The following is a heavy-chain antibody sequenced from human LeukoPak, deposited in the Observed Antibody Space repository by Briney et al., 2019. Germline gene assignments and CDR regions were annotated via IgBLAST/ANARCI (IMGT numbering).Heavy chain of an antibody. D-gene: IGHD1-7*01. J-gene: IGHJ6*03. V-gene: IGHV1-8*03. CDR2: MNPNSGNA. CDR1: GYTFTSYD. Sequence: ASVKVSCKASGYTFTSYDINWVRQATGQGLEWVGWMNPNSGNAGYAQKFQGRVTITRNNSISTAYIERSSLRSEDTAVYYCARGLISGTRDFYYCYMDVWGKGTTVTVSS. CDR3: ARGLISGTRDFYYCYMDV.